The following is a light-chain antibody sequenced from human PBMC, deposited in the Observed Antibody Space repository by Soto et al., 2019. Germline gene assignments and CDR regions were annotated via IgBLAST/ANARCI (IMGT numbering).Light chain of an antibody. J-gene: IGKJ5*01. CDR1: QSISSW. Sequence: DIQMTQSPGARSASVGERVTITCRASQSISSWLAWYQQKPGKAPKLLIYKASSLESGVPSRFSGSGSGTEFTLTISSLQPDDFATYYCQQYNSYPYTFGQGTRLEIK. V-gene: IGKV1-5*03. CDR2: KAS. CDR3: QQYNSYPYT.